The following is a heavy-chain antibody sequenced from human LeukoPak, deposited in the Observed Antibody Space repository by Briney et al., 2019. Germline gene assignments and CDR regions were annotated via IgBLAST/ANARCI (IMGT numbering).Heavy chain of an antibody. Sequence: GGSLILSCAASGFTFSSYAMSWVRQAPGKGLEWVSAISGSGGSTYYADSVKGRFTISRDNSKNTLYLQMNSLRAEDTAVYYCAKDRYYYGSGINWFDPWGQGTLVTVSS. D-gene: IGHD3-10*01. CDR3: AKDRYYYGSGINWFDP. J-gene: IGHJ5*02. CDR2: ISGSGGST. CDR1: GFTFSSYA. V-gene: IGHV3-23*01.